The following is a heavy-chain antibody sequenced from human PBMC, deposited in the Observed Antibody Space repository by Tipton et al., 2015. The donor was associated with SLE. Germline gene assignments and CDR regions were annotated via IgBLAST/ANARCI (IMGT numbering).Heavy chain of an antibody. J-gene: IGHJ4*02. CDR2: IYYTMSA. V-gene: IGHV4-31*03. Sequence: TLSLTCTVSGGSISSADYYWSWIRQRPGKGLEWIGYIYYTMSAYYNPSLKSRVIISLDTSKNHFSLKLSSVTAADTAVYYCARVPRTFYYDYSGHFDYWGPGTLVTVSS. CDR1: GGSISSADYY. CDR3: ARVPRTFYYDYSGHFDY. D-gene: IGHD3-22*01.